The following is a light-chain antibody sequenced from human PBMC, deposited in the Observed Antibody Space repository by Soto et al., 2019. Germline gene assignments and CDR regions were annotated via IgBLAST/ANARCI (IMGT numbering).Light chain of an antibody. CDR1: SSDVGGYNY. CDR3: NSYTSRSTYV. J-gene: IGLJ1*01. CDR2: DVS. V-gene: IGLV2-14*03. Sequence: QSALTQPASVSGSPGQSITISCTGTSSDVGGYNYVSWYQQHPGKAPKLMIYDVSDRPSGVSNRFSGSKSGNTASLTISGLPAEDEADYYCNSYTSRSTYVFGTGTKLTVL.